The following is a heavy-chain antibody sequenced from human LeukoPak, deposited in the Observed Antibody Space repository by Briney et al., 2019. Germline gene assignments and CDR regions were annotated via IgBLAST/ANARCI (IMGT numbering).Heavy chain of an antibody. D-gene: IGHD2-2*01. J-gene: IGHJ4*02. CDR1: GGSINSGGYY. CDR3: ARVKWDNVVVPAATFFDS. V-gene: IGHV4-31*03. CDR2: IFYSATT. Sequence: SQTLSLTCTVSGGSINSGGYYCSWIRQHPGKGLEWIGYIFYSATTYYNPSLKSRLTISVDTSKNQFSLKPSTVSAADTAVYYCARVKWDNVVVPAATFFDSWGQGTLVTVSS.